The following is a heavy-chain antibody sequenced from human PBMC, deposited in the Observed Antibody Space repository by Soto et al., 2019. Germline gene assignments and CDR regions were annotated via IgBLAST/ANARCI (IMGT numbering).Heavy chain of an antibody. CDR1: GGSISSSSYY. V-gene: IGHV4-39*01. Sequence: QLQLQESGPGLVKPSETLSLTCTVSGGSISSSSYYCGWIRQPPGKGLEWIGSIYYSGSTYYNPSLKSRVTISVDSSKNQFSLKLSSVTAADTAVYYCARWLVRGFPIQYWFDPWGQGTLVTVSS. J-gene: IGHJ5*02. CDR2: IYYSGST. CDR3: ARWLVRGFPIQYWFDP. D-gene: IGHD6-19*01.